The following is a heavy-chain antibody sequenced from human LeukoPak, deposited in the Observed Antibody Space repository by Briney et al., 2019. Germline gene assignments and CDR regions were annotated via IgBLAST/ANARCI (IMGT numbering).Heavy chain of an antibody. Sequence: GGSLRLSCAASGFTFSTYSMNWVRQAPGKGLEWVSYISSSSSTIYYADSVKGRFTISRDNAKNSLYLQMNSLRAEDTAVYYCARDLIAVAGAGSLDYWGQGTLVTVSS. CDR2: ISSSSSTI. J-gene: IGHJ4*02. D-gene: IGHD6-19*01. CDR3: ARDLIAVAGAGSLDY. V-gene: IGHV3-48*04. CDR1: GFTFSTYS.